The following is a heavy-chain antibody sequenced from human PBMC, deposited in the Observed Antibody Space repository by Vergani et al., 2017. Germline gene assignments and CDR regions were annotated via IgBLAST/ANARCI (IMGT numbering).Heavy chain of an antibody. V-gene: IGHV1-69*02. CDR2: IIPILGIA. J-gene: IGHJ5*02. CDR3: ARGVWMTTVHADP. D-gene: IGHD4-17*01. CDR1: GGTFSSYT. Sequence: QVQLVQSGAEVKKPGSSVKVSCKASGGTFSSYTISWVRQAPGQGLEWMGRIIPILGIANYAQKFQGRVTITADKSTSTAYMELSSLRSEETAVYYCARGVWMTTVHADPWGQGTLVTVSS.